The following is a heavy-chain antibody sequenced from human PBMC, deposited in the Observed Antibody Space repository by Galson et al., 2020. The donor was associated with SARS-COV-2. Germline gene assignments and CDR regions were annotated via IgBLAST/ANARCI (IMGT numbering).Heavy chain of an antibody. Sequence: ASVKVSCKASGYTFTSYDINWVRQATGQGLEWMGWMNPNSGNTGYAQKFQGRVTMTRNTSISTAYMELSSLRSEDTAVYYCARALMTMRGGGEAFDIWGQGTMVTVSS. V-gene: IGHV1-8*01. CDR1: GYTFTSYD. D-gene: IGHD3-22*01. CDR2: MNPNSGNT. J-gene: IGHJ3*02. CDR3: ARALMTMRGGGEAFDI.